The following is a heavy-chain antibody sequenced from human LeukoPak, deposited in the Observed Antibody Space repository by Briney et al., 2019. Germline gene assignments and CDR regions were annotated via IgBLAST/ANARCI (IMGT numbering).Heavy chain of an antibody. Sequence: ASVKVSCKASGYTFTSYYMHWVRQAPGQGLEWMGIINPSGGSTSYAQKFQGRVTMTRDTSTSTVYMELSSLRSEDTAVYYCAREIYYDFWSGYPYYYYGMDVWGRGTTVTVSS. CDR3: AREIYYDFWSGYPYYYYGMDV. D-gene: IGHD3-3*01. V-gene: IGHV1-46*01. J-gene: IGHJ6*02. CDR1: GYTFTSYY. CDR2: INPSGGST.